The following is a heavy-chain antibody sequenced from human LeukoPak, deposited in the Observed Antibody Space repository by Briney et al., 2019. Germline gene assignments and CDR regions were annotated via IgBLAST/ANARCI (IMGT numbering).Heavy chain of an antibody. Sequence: PGGSLRLSCAASGFTFSSYWMSWVRQAPGKGLEWVANIKQDGSEKYYAGSVKGRFTISRDNAKNSLYLQMNSLRAEDTAVYYCARDPGDYSNYETHYYMDVWGKGTTVTVSS. D-gene: IGHD4-11*01. J-gene: IGHJ6*03. V-gene: IGHV3-7*01. CDR3: ARDPGDYSNYETHYYMDV. CDR1: GFTFSSYW. CDR2: IKQDGSEK.